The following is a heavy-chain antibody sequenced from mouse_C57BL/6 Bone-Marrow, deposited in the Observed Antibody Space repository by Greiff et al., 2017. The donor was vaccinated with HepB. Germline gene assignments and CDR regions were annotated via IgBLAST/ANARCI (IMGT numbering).Heavy chain of an antibody. J-gene: IGHJ3*01. CDR2: IRNNANGYTT. D-gene: IGHD3-2*02. CDR1: GFTFTDYY. CDR3: ARTVDSSAGFAY. Sequence: EVQGVESGGGLVQPGGSLSLSCAASGFTFTDYYMSWVRQPPGKALEWLGFIRNNANGYTTEYSASVKGRFTISRDNSQSILYLQMNALRAEDSATYYCARTVDSSAGFAYWGQGTLVTVSA. V-gene: IGHV7-3*01.